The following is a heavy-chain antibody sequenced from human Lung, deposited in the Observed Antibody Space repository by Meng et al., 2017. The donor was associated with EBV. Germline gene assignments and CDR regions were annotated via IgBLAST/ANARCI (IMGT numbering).Heavy chain of an antibody. V-gene: IGHV4-30-4*08. D-gene: IGHD6-6*01. CDR3: DREYSSYSGLPGS. J-gene: IGHJ5*02. CDR2: IYVSGST. Sequence: VVVQEGGSGRCKPSQGRSPTLSCAAGCFSCSSWCRIRMPPGKGVERMGYIYVSGSTCYTPSPMCRVSILVDTCSNEISLKQTYVTGADTAVKYGDREYSSYSGLPGSWGQGSLVTVSS. CDR1: AGCFSCSS.